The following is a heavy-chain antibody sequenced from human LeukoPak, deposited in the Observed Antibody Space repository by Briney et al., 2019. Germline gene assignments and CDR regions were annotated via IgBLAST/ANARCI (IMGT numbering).Heavy chain of an antibody. J-gene: IGHJ4*02. Sequence: GASVKVSCKASGYTFTNYGISWVRQAPGQGLEWMGWINPNSGGTNYAQKFQGRVTMTRDTSISTAYMELSRLRSDDTAVYYCAREKCSSTSCYFDYWGQGTLVTVSS. CDR3: AREKCSSTSCYFDY. D-gene: IGHD2-2*01. CDR1: GYTFTNYG. V-gene: IGHV1-2*02. CDR2: INPNSGGT.